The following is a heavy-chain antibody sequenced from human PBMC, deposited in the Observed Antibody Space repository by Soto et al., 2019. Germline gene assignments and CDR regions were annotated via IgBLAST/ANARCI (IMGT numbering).Heavy chain of an antibody. CDR2: ISYDGSNK. D-gene: IGHD1-26*01. Sequence: QVQLVESGGGVVQPGRSLRLSCAASGFTFSSYGMHWVRQAPGKGLEWVAVISYDGSNKYYADSVKGRFTISRDNSKNTLYLQMNSLRAEDMAVYYCAEAEISWERYYCYGMDVWGQGTTVTVSS. CDR1: GFTFSSYG. CDR3: AEAEISWERYYCYGMDV. V-gene: IGHV3-30*18. J-gene: IGHJ6*02.